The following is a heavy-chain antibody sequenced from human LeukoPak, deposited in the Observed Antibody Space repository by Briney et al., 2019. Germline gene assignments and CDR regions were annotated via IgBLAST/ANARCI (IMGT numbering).Heavy chain of an antibody. CDR3: ARVQIAAGELLPPYDY. CDR2: LSGYNGNT. CDR1: GYTFTSYG. J-gene: IGHJ4*02. D-gene: IGHD6-13*01. V-gene: IGHV1-18*01. Sequence: ASVNVSCKASGYTFTSYGISWVRQAPGQGFEGMGWLSGYNGNTNYAQKLQGRVTMTTDTSTSTVYMELKNVRSDDTAVYFCARVQIAAGELLPPYDYWGQGTLVTVSS.